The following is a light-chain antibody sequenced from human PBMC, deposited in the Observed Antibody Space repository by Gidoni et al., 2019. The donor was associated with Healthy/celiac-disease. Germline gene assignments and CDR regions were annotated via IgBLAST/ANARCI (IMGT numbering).Light chain of an antibody. V-gene: IGKV3-11*01. CDR2: DAS. Sequence: EIVLTQSPATLSLSPGERATLSCRASQSVSRYLAWYQQKPGQAPRLLIYDASNRAPGIPARFSGSGSVTAFTLTISSLEPEDFAVYYCQQRSNWPPSWTFGQGTKVEIK. CDR1: QSVSRY. CDR3: QQRSNWPPSWT. J-gene: IGKJ1*01.